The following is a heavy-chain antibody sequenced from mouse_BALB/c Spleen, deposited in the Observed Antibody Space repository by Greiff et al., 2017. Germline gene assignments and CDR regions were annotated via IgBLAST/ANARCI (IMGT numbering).Heavy chain of an antibody. J-gene: IGHJ2*01. CDR3: ARSRGYYDYDVGY. CDR2: ISSGSSTI. D-gene: IGHD2-4*01. CDR1: GFTFSSFG. V-gene: IGHV5-17*02. Sequence: EVKLMESGGGLVQPGGSRKLSCAASGFTFSSFGMNWVRQAPEKGLEWVAYISSGSSTIYYADTVKGRFTISRDNPKNTLFLQMTSLRSEDTAMYYCARSRGYYDYDVGYWGQGTTLTVSS.